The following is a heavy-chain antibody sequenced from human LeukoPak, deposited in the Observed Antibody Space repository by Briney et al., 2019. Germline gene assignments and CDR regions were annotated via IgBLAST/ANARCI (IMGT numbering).Heavy chain of an antibody. J-gene: IGHJ4*02. D-gene: IGHD2-2*02. CDR1: GFTFSAYG. CDR2: VRYDGSNK. CDR3: AKDYSLYCSSASCYTPFDY. Sequence: GGSLRLSCAASGFTFSAYGMHWVRQAPGKGLEWLAFVRYDGSNKYYADSVKGRFTISRDYSKNMLYLQMDSLRVEDTAFYYCAKDYSLYCSSASCYTPFDYWSQGALVTVSS. V-gene: IGHV3-30*02.